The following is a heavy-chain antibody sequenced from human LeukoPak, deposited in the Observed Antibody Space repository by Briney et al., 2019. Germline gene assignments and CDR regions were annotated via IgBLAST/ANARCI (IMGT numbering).Heavy chain of an antibody. CDR3: ARDPPYGDYGDY. V-gene: IGHV3-30*03. J-gene: IGHJ4*02. D-gene: IGHD4-17*01. CDR1: GFTFSSYG. CDR2: ISYDGSNK. Sequence: GGSLRLSCAASGFTFSSYGMHWVRQAPGKGLEWVAVISYDGSNKYYADSVKGRFTISRDNSKNTLYLQMNSLRAEDTAVYYCARDPPYGDYGDYWGQGTLVTVSS.